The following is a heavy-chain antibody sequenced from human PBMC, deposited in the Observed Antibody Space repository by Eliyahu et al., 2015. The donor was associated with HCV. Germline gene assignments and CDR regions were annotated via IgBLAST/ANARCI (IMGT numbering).Heavy chain of an antibody. V-gene: IGHV3-48*01. CDR3: ARDRGGYSYGLSYYYGMDV. CDR2: ISSSSSTI. J-gene: IGHJ6*02. D-gene: IGHD5-18*01. Sequence: EVQLVESGGGLVQPGGSLRLSCAASGFTFSXXSXSRXRQAPGKGLGWVSYISSSSSTIYYADSVKGRFTISRDNAKNSLYLQMNSLRAEDTAVYYCARDRGGYSYGLSYYYGMDVWGQGTTVTVSS. CDR1: GFTFSXXS.